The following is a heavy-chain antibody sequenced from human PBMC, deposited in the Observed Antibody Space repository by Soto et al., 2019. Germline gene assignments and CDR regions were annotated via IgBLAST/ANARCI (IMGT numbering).Heavy chain of an antibody. CDR1: GFTFSSYA. CDR3: AKDSSSWYVYYFDY. D-gene: IGHD6-13*01. CDR2: ISGSGGST. Sequence: PGWSLRLSCAASGFTFSSYAMSWVRQAPGKGLEWVSAISGSGGSTYYADSVKGRFTISRDNSKNTLYLQMNSLRAEDTAVYYWAKDSSSWYVYYFDYWGQGTLVTVSS. V-gene: IGHV3-23*01. J-gene: IGHJ4*02.